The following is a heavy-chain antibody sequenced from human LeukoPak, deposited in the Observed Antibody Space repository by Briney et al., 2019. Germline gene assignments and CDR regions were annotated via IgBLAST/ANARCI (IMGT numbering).Heavy chain of an antibody. CDR3: ARVAAAGALYYYYGMDV. J-gene: IGHJ6*02. CDR1: GFTFSSYS. V-gene: IGHV3-48*01. Sequence: GGPLRLSCAASGFTFSSYSMNWVRQAPGKGLEWVSYISSSSSTIYYADSVKGRFTISRDNAKNSLYLQMNSLRAEDTAVYYCARVAAAGALYYYYGMDVWGQGTTVTVSS. D-gene: IGHD6-13*01. CDR2: ISSSSSTI.